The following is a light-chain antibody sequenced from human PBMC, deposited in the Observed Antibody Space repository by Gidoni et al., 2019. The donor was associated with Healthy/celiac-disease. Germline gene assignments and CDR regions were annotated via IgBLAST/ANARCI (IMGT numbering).Light chain of an antibody. J-gene: IGKJ4*01. CDR3: QQYYSTLLT. CDR2: WAS. Sequence: DIVMTQSPDSLAVSLGERATINCKSSQSVLYSSNNKNYLAWYQQKPGQPPKLLIYWASTRESGVPDRFSGSGSGTDFTLTISSLQAEDVAVYYCQQYYSTLLTFGCGTKVEIK. V-gene: IGKV4-1*01. CDR1: QSVLYSSNNKNY.